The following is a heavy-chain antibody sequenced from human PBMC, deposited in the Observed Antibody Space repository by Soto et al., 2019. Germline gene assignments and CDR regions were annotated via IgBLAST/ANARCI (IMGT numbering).Heavy chain of an antibody. CDR1: GYTFTSYG. D-gene: IGHD4-17*01. Sequence: QVQLVQSGAEVKKPGASVKVSCKASGYTFTSYGISWVRQAPGQGLEWMGWISAYTGNTNPAQQLQGRVTMNTDTSTSTAYMVLRSRRSDDTALYYCARERGYGDYASGYWGQGTLVTVSS. V-gene: IGHV1-18*01. J-gene: IGHJ4*02. CDR3: ARERGYGDYASGY. CDR2: ISAYTGNT.